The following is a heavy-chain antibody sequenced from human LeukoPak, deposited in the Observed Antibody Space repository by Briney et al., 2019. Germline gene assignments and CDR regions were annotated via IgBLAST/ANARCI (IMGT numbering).Heavy chain of an antibody. CDR2: IWYDGSNK. CDR1: GFTFSSYG. V-gene: IGHV3-33*01. D-gene: IGHD6-6*01. Sequence: PGGSLRLSCAASGFTFSSYGMHWVRQAPGKGLEWGAVIWYDGSNKYYADSVKGRFTISRDNSKNTLYLQMNSLRAEDTAVYYCAREGAARYFDYWGQGPLVTVSS. CDR3: AREGAARYFDY. J-gene: IGHJ4*02.